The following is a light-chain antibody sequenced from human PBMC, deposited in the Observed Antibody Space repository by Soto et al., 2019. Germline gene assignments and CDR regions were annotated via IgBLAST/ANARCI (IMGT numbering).Light chain of an antibody. Sequence: EIVMTQSPATLSVSPGERATLSCRASQSVSRNLAWYQQKPGQAPRLLIYDASTRATGTPARFSGSGSGTDFTLTISSLEPEDFAVDYCQQRSDWPPITFGQGTRLE. V-gene: IGKV3-11*01. CDR1: QSVSRN. CDR3: QQRSDWPPIT. CDR2: DAS. J-gene: IGKJ5*01.